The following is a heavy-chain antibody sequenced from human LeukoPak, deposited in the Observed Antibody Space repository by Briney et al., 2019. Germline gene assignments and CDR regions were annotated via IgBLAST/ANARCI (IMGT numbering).Heavy chain of an antibody. D-gene: IGHD3-22*01. J-gene: IGHJ4*02. CDR2: IYYSGST. CDR3: ARVYSGYYYGALDY. Sequence: SETLSLTCTVSGGSISSGGYYWSWIRQHPGKGLEWIGYIYYSGSTYYNPPLKSRVTISVDTSKNQFSLKLSSVTAADTAVYYCARVYSGYYYGALDYWGREPWSPSP. V-gene: IGHV4-31*03. CDR1: GGSISSGGYY.